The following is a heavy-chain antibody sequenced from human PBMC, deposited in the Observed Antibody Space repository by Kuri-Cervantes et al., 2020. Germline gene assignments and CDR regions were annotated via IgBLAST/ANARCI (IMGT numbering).Heavy chain of an antibody. Sequence: GESLKISCAASGFTFSSYAMHWVRQAPGKGLEWVSAISGSGGSTYYADSVKGRFTISRDNSKNTLYLQMNSLRAEDTAVYYCATQRRGTTTWGQGTLVTVSS. J-gene: IGHJ4*02. CDR1: GFTFSSYA. CDR3: ATQRRGTTT. D-gene: IGHD1-1*01. V-gene: IGHV3-23*01. CDR2: ISGSGGST.